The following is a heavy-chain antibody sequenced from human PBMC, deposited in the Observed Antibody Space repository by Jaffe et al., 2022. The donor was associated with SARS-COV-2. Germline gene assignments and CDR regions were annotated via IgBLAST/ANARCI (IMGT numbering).Heavy chain of an antibody. CDR2: IYTSGST. J-gene: IGHJ6*02. Sequence: QVQLQESGPGLVKPSQTLSLTCTVSGGSISSGSYYWSWIRQPAGKGLEWIGRIYTSGSTNYNPSLKSRVTISVDTSKNQFSLKLSSVTAADTAVYYCARDRKVVRGVIPFYGMDVWGQGTTVTVSS. D-gene: IGHD3-10*01. V-gene: IGHV4-61*02. CDR1: GGSISSGSYY. CDR3: ARDRKVVRGVIPFYGMDV.